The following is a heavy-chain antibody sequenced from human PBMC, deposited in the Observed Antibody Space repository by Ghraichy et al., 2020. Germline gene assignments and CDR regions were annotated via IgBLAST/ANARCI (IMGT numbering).Heavy chain of an antibody. CDR2: IYYSGST. CDR3: ARLSYSSSSEYYMDV. Sequence: SETLSLTCTVSGGSISSSSYYWGWIRQPPGNGLEWIGSIYYSGSTYYNPSLKSRVTISVDTSKNQFSLKLSSVTAADTAVYYCARLSYSSSSEYYMDVWGKGTTVTVSS. D-gene: IGHD6-6*01. J-gene: IGHJ6*03. V-gene: IGHV4-39*01. CDR1: GGSISSSSYY.